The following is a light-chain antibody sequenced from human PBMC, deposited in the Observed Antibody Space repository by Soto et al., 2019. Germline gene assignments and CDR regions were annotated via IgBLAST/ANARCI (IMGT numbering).Light chain of an antibody. V-gene: IGKV3-11*01. CDR1: QSVSSY. CDR2: DAS. CDR3: QHRSNWPEWT. Sequence: EIVLTQSPATLSLSPGERATLSCRASQSVSSYLAWYQQKPGQAPRLLIYDASNRATGIPARLSGSGSGSDFTRTISSLEPDDFALYYCQHRSNWPEWTFGQGTKVEIK. J-gene: IGKJ1*01.